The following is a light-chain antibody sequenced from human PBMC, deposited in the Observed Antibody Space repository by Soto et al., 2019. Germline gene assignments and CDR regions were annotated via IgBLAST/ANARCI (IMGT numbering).Light chain of an antibody. V-gene: IGKV3-20*01. CDR1: QTVTSTF. CDR3: QQFGDSRLT. CDR2: GAF. Sequence: EIVLTQSPGTLSLSPGERATLSCRASQTVTSTFLSWYQQKPGQAPRLLIYGAFNRATGIPDRFIGGGSETDFTLTISRLEPEDSAVYYCQQFGDSRLTFGGGTKVE. J-gene: IGKJ4*01.